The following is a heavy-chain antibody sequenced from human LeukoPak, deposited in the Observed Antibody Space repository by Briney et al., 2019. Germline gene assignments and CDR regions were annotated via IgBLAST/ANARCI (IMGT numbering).Heavy chain of an antibody. CDR1: GYTFTGYY. J-gene: IGHJ2*01. CDR2: LNPNIGGT. CDR3: ARDHGDYSLYWYFDL. V-gene: IGHV1-2*02. D-gene: IGHD4-17*01. Sequence: ASVKVSCKASGYTFTGYYMHWVRQAPGQGLEWMGWLNPNIGGTNYAQKFQGRVTMTWDTSITTAYMDLSRLRSDDTAIYYCARDHGDYSLYWYFDLWGRGTLVTVSS.